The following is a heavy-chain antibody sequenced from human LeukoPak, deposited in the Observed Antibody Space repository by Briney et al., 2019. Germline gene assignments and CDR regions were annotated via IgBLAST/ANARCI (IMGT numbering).Heavy chain of an antibody. Sequence: KPSETLSLTCAVYGGSFSGYYWSWIRQPPGKGLEWIGEINHSGSTNYNPSLKSRVTTSVDTSKNQFSLKLSSVTAADTAVYYCARAGVGATSYNWFDPWGQGTLVTVSS. V-gene: IGHV4-34*01. CDR1: GGSFSGYY. CDR3: ARAGVGATSYNWFDP. J-gene: IGHJ5*02. D-gene: IGHD1-26*01. CDR2: INHSGST.